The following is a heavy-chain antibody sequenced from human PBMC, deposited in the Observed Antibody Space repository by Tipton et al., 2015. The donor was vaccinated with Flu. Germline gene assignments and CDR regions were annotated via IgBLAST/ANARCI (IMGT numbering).Heavy chain of an antibody. J-gene: IGHJ5*02. V-gene: IGHV4-38-2*01. CDR2: IYHTGNT. Sequence: TLSLTCDVSGYSIRSDYYWGWVRQPPGKGLEWIGNIYHTGNTYYNSSLKSRVSISVDRSKNQFSLKVSSVTAADTAVYYCARRSYSNYVSEPKNWFDPWGQGTLVTVSS. D-gene: IGHD4-11*01. CDR3: ARRSYSNYVSEPKNWFDP. CDR1: GYSIRSDYY.